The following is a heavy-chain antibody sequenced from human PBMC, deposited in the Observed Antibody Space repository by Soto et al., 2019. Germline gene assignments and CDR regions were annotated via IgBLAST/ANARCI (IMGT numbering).Heavy chain of an antibody. V-gene: IGHV3-30-3*01. D-gene: IGHD4-4*01. CDR2: ISYDGSNK. Sequence: QVQLVESGGGVVQPGRSLRLSCAASGFTFSSYAMHWVRQAPGKGLEWVAVISYDGSNKYYADSVKGRFTISRDNSKNTLYLQMNSLRAEDTAVYYCAREHYTDHDAFDIWGQGTMVTVSS. CDR3: AREHYTDHDAFDI. J-gene: IGHJ3*02. CDR1: GFTFSSYA.